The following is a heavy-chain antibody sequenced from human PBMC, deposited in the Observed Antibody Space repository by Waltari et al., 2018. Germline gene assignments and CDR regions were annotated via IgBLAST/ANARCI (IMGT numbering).Heavy chain of an antibody. CDR2: IWFDGTNK. CDR3: ARELILTTETFDI. Sequence: QVQVVESGGGVVQPGGSLRLSCAASQFTFSSYVMHWVRQAPGKGLGWVALIWFDGTNKYYADAVKGRFTVSRDNSNNMLYLQMNSLRADDSAIYYCARELILTTETFDIWGQGTMVTVSS. V-gene: IGHV3-33*08. CDR1: QFTFSSYV. D-gene: IGHD1-1*01. J-gene: IGHJ3*02.